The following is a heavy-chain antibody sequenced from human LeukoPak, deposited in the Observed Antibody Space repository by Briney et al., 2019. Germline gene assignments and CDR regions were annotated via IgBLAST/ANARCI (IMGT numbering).Heavy chain of an antibody. J-gene: IGHJ4*02. CDR3: ARFGESAAGTLPVDY. V-gene: IGHV4-38-2*02. D-gene: IGHD6-13*01. CDR2: IYHSGST. CDR1: GYSISSGYY. Sequence: PSETLSLTCTVSGYSISSGYYWGWIRQPPGKGLEWIGEIYHSGSTNYNPSLKSRVTISVDRSKNQFSLNLRSVTAADTAVYYCARFGESAAGTLPVDYWGQGTLVTVSS.